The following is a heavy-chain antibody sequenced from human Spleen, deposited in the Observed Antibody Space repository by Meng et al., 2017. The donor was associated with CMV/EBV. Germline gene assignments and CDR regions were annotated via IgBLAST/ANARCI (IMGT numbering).Heavy chain of an antibody. V-gene: IGHV1-8*01. CDR3: ARGLGYCSSTSCPSD. Sequence: ASVKVSCKASGYTFTSYDINWVRQATGQGLEWMGWMNPNSGNTGYAQKFQGRVTMTRNTSISTAYMELSSLRPEDTAVYYCARGLGYCSSTSCPSDWGQGTLVTVSS. CDR2: MNPNSGNT. D-gene: IGHD2-2*01. CDR1: GYTFTSYD. J-gene: IGHJ4*02.